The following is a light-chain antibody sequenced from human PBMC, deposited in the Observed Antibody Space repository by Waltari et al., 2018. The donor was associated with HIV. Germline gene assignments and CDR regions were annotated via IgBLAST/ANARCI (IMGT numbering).Light chain of an antibody. CDR2: DVT. CDR1: SSDVGAYNY. Sequence: QSALTQPPSASGSPGQSVTISCTGTSSDVGAYNYVSWFQQHPGKAPKRMIYDVTKRPSGVPDRFSCSKSGNTASLTVSGLQAEDEADYYCASHAGSKDVFGGGTRLTVL. J-gene: IGLJ2*01. V-gene: IGLV2-8*01. CDR3: ASHAGSKDV.